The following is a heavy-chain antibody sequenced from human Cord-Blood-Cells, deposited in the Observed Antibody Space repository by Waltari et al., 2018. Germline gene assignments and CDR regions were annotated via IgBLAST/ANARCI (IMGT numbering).Heavy chain of an antibody. CDR3: ARWDYGWGSYRYDAFDI. CDR2: IYYSGSA. Sequence: QVQLQESGPGLVKPSETLSLTCTVSGGSISSYYWSWIRQPPGKGLAWMGYIYYSGSANYTPALKSRVTISVDTSKNQFSLKLSSVTAADTAVYYCARWDYGWGSYRYDAFDIWGQGTMVTVSS. V-gene: IGHV4-59*08. J-gene: IGHJ3*02. D-gene: IGHD3-16*02. CDR1: GGSISSYY.